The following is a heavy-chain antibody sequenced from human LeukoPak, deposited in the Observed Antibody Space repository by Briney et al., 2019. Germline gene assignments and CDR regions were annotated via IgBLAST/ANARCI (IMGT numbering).Heavy chain of an antibody. Sequence: PSGTLSLTCAVSGGSISSSNWWSWVRQPPGKGLEWIGEIYHSGSTNYNPSLKSRVTISVDTSKNQFSLKLSSVTVADTAVYYCSRFTGYCTGITCYRNAFDIWGQGTMVTVSS. J-gene: IGHJ3*02. CDR2: IYHSGST. D-gene: IGHD2-8*02. CDR1: GGSISSSNW. V-gene: IGHV4-4*02. CDR3: SRFTGYCTGITCYRNAFDI.